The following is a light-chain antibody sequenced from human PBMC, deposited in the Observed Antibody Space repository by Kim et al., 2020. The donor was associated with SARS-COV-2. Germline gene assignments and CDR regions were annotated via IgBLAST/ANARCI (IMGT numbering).Light chain of an antibody. CDR3: QTWGTGFVV. V-gene: IGLV4-69*01. CDR2: VEKDGSH. CDR1: SEHSKNT. Sequence: QLVLTQSPSASASLGASVKLTCTLNSEHSKNTIAWHQQRPEKGPRYLMKVEKDGSHTKGDEVPDRFSGSSSGAERYLTISSLQFEDEAAYYCQTWGTGFVVFGGGTQLTVL. J-gene: IGLJ3*02.